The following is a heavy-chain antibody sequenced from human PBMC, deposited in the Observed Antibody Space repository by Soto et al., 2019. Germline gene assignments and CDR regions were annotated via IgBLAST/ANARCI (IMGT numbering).Heavy chain of an antibody. CDR2: IIPIFGTA. J-gene: IGHJ3*02. V-gene: IGHV1-69*13. CDR3: ARGGGRRTGTTAEDEDGAFDI. D-gene: IGHD1-7*01. CDR1: GYTFSSYA. Sequence: SVKVSCKASGYTFSSYAISWVRQAPGQGLEWMGGIIPIFGTANYAQKFQGRVTITADESTSTAYMELSSLRSEDTAVYYCARGGGRRTGTTAEDEDGAFDIWGQGTMVTVSS.